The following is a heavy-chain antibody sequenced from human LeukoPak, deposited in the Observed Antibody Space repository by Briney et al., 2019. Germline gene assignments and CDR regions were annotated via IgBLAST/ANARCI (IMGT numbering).Heavy chain of an antibody. D-gene: IGHD3-10*01. V-gene: IGHV1-2*04. CDR1: GYTFTGYY. Sequence: ASMKVSCKASGYTFTGYYIHWVRQAPGQGLEWMGWINPNSGGTNYAQKFQGWVTMTRDTSISTAYMELSRLRSDDTAVYYCARDPWFGELGFDYWGQGTLVTVSS. J-gene: IGHJ4*02. CDR2: INPNSGGT. CDR3: ARDPWFGELGFDY.